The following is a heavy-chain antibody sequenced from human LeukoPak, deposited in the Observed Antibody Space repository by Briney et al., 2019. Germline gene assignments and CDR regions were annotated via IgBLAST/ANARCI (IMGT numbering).Heavy chain of an antibody. CDR3: ARLQSGSYFDY. J-gene: IGHJ4*02. Sequence: GGSLRLSCAASGFTFSSYAMSWVRQAPGKGLEWVSAISGSGGSTYYADSVKGRFTISRDNAKNSLYLQMNSLRAEDTAVYYCARLQSGSYFDYWGQGTLVTVSS. CDR1: GFTFSSYA. CDR2: ISGSGGST. D-gene: IGHD1-26*01. V-gene: IGHV3-23*01.